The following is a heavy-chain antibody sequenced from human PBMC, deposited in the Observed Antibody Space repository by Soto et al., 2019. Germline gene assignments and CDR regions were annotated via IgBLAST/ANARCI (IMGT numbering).Heavy chain of an antibody. CDR2: INAGNGNT. CDR1: GYTFTSYA. Sequence: ASVKVSCKASGYTFTSYAMHWVRQAPGQRLEWKGRINAGNGNTKYSQKYQGRDTITRDTSASTAYMELSSLRSEDTAVYYCARVKQQLAPDYWGQGTLVTVSS. D-gene: IGHD6-13*01. J-gene: IGHJ4*02. CDR3: ARVKQQLAPDY. V-gene: IGHV1-3*01.